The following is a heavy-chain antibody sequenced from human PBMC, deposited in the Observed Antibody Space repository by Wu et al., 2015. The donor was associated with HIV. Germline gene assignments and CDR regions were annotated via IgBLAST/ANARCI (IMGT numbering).Heavy chain of an antibody. D-gene: IGHD3-10*01. CDR1: GGTFSSYA. J-gene: IGHJ6*02. CDR2: IIPIFGTA. V-gene: IGHV1-69*05. Sequence: QVQLVQSGAEVKKPGSSVKVSCKASGGTFSSYAISWVRQAPGQGLEWMGGIIPIFGTANYAQKFQGRVTITTDESTSTAYMELSSLRSEDTAVYYCASADSYGSGIKDYYGMDVWGQGTTVTVSS. CDR3: ASADSYGSGIKDYYGMDV.